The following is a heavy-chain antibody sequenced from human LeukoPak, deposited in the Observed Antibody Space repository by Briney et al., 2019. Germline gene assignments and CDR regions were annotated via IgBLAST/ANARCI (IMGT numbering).Heavy chain of an antibody. Sequence: ASVKVSCKASGYTFTSYYMHWVRQAPGQGLEWMGIINPSGGSTSYAPKFQGRVTMTRDTSTSTVYMELSSLRSEDTAVYYCARFEYQLLTFDYWGQGTLVTVSS. CDR3: ARFEYQLLTFDY. CDR1: GYTFTSYY. D-gene: IGHD2-2*01. J-gene: IGHJ4*02. CDR2: INPSGGST. V-gene: IGHV1-46*01.